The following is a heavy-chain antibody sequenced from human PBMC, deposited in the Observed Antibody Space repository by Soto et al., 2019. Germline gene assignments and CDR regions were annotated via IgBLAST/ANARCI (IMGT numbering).Heavy chain of an antibody. CDR2: TNPHSGVT. CDR3: ALEMSAITYFHY. V-gene: IGHV1-2*02. J-gene: IGHJ4*02. D-gene: IGHD3-3*01. CDR1: GYTFTDHS. Sequence: QVHLVQSGAEVKKPGASVKVSCKTSGYTFTDHSLHWVRQAPGQGLEWMGWTNPHSGVTVSAENFEGRVTMTRDTSINTAYMELGWLRSADTATYYCALEMSAITYFHYWGQGTLLTVSS.